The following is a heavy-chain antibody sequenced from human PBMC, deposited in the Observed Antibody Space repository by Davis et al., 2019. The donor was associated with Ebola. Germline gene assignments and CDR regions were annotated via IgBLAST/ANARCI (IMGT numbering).Heavy chain of an antibody. CDR1: EYIFTNYW. V-gene: IGHV5-51*01. CDR3: ARRYYYGSGSYLDY. J-gene: IGHJ4*02. D-gene: IGHD3-10*01. Sequence: PGGSLRLSCKGSEYIFTNYWIGWVRQMPGKGLDWMGIIYTGDSDTRYSPSFQGQVTISADKSIGTAYLQWSSLKASDTAMYHCARRYYYGSGSYLDYWGQGTLVTVSS. CDR2: IYTGDSDT.